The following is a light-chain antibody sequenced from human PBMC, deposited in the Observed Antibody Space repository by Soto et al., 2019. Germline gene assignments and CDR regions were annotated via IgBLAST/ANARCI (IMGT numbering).Light chain of an antibody. CDR1: SSNIGSNT. Sequence: QSVLTQPPSASGTPGQRVTISCSGSSSNIGSNTVNWYQHLPGTAPKLLIYNNNQRPSGVPDRFSGSKSGTSASLAISGLQSEDEADYYCAAWDESLDGYVFGTGTKVTV. J-gene: IGLJ1*01. V-gene: IGLV1-44*01. CDR3: AAWDESLDGYV. CDR2: NNN.